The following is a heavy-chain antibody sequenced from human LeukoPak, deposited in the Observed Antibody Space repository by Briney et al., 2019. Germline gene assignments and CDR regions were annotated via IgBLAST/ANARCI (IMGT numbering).Heavy chain of an antibody. CDR1: GYTLTELS. J-gene: IGHJ3*02. CDR3: ATPDIAARPTNDAFDI. CDR2: FDPEDGET. Sequence: ASVKVSCKVSGYTLTELSMHWVRQAPGKGLEWMGGFDPEDGETIYAQKFQDRVTMTEDTSTDTAYMELSSLRSEDTAVYYCATPDIAARPTNDAFDIWGQGTMVTVSS. D-gene: IGHD6-6*01. V-gene: IGHV1-24*01.